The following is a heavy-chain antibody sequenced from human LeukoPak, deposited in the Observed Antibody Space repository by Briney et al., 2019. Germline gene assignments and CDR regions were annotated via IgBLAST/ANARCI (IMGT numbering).Heavy chain of an antibody. V-gene: IGHV4-34*01. CDR2: INHSGST. CDR1: GGSFSGYY. CDR3: ARASDGMDV. J-gene: IGHJ6*02. Sequence: SETLSLTCAVYGGSFSGYYWSWIRQPPGKGLGWIGEINHSGSTNYNPSLKSRVTISVDTSKNQFSLKLSSVTAADTAVYYCARASDGMDVWGQGTTVTVSS.